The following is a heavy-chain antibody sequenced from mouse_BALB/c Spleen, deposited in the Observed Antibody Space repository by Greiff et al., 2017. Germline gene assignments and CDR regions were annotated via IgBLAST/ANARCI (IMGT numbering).Heavy chain of an antibody. Sequence: EVQLVESGGGLVQPGGSLKLSCAASGFTFSSYTMSWVRQTPEKRLEWVAYISNGGGSTYYPDTVKGRFTISRDNAKNTLYLQMSSLKSEDTAMYYCARWGGAMDYWGQGTSVTVSS. V-gene: IGHV5-12-2*01. CDR2: ISNGGGST. CDR1: GFTFSSYT. CDR3: ARWGGAMDY. J-gene: IGHJ4*01.